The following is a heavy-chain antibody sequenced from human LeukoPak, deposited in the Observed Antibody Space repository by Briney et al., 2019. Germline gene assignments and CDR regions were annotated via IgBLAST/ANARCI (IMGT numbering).Heavy chain of an antibody. V-gene: IGHV4-59*08. D-gene: IGHD3-10*01. CDR3: ARGRRGLVWFGE. J-gene: IGHJ4*02. CDR1: GGSISRYY. CDR2: IYDSGST. Sequence: PSETLSLTCTVSGGSISRYYWSWIRQPPGKGLEWIGYIYDSGSTNYNPSLKSRVTISVDTSKNQFSLKLSSVTAADTAIYYCARGRRGLVWFGEWGQGTLVTVSS.